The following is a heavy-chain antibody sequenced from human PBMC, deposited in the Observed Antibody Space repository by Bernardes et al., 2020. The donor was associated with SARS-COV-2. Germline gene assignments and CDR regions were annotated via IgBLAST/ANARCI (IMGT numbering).Heavy chain of an antibody. CDR1: GGSISSYN. CDR3: ARWYDSSVYSWLDP. CDR2: IYYSGNT. D-gene: IGHD3-22*01. Sequence: SETLYLTCTVSGGSISSYNWGWIRKSPGKGLEWIGHIYYSGNTNYNPSLESRVTISIDTSKNQFSLKLSSVTAADTAVYFCARWYDSSVYSWLDPWGQGTLVTVSS. V-gene: IGHV4-59*01. J-gene: IGHJ5*02.